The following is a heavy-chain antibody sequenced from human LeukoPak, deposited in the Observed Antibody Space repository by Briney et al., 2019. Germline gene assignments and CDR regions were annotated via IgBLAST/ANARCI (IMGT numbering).Heavy chain of an antibody. V-gene: IGHV1-46*01. D-gene: IGHD1-26*01. CDR3: ARDVGSRGY. CDR2: INPSGGST. J-gene: IGHJ4*02. CDR1: GYTFTGYY. Sequence: GASVKVSCKASGYTFTGYYMHWVRQAPGQGREWMGIINPSGGSTTYAQKFQGRVTMTRHMSTSTVYMEVSSLRCEDTAVYYCARDVGSRGYWGQGTLVTVSS.